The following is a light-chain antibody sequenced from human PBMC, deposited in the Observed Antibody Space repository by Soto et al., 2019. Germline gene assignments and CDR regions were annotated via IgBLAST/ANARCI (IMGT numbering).Light chain of an antibody. CDR2: DTT. CDR1: TGAVTSGHY. J-gene: IGLJ2*01. Sequence: QAVVTQEPSLTVSPGGTVTLTCGSSTGAVTSGHYPYWFQQKPGQAPRTVIYDTTNRHSWTPARFSGSLLGDKAALTLSGAQPEDDAEYYCLLSYSGARVFGGGTKLTVL. CDR3: LLSYSGARV. V-gene: IGLV7-46*01.